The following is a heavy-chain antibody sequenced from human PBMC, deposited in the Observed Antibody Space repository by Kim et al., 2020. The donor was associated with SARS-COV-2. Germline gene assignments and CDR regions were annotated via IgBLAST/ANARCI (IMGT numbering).Heavy chain of an antibody. CDR2: ISNNGLGT. J-gene: IGHJ4*02. CDR1: GFTFSAYA. CDR3: EASDY. Sequence: GGSLRLSCAASGFTFSAYAMSWARQGPGKGLEWVSNISNNGLGTHYADSVRGRFTISRDNSKNTLYLQMTDLTAEDTAMYYCEASDYWGQRSRVTVSS. V-gene: IGHV3-23*01.